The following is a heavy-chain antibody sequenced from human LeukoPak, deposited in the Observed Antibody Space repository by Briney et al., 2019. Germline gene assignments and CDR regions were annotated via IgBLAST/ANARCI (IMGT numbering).Heavy chain of an antibody. Sequence: GGSPRLSCAASGFTFTSYGMHWVRQAPGKGLEWVAFIRYDGSNKYYADSLKGRFTISRDDSKNTLYLQMNSLRTEDTAVYYCAKDPSWSYPGGFDYWGQGTLVTVSS. CDR2: IRYDGSNK. CDR3: AKDPSWSYPGGFDY. D-gene: IGHD1-26*01. V-gene: IGHV3-30*02. CDR1: GFTFTSYG. J-gene: IGHJ4*02.